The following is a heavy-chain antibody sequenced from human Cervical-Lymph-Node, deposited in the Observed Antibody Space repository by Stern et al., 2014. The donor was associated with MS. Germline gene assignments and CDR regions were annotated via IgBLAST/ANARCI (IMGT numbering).Heavy chain of an antibody. CDR3: ARVPLVVLVPTRGDAFDI. D-gene: IGHD2-21*01. Sequence: VQLVESGAEVRKPGSSVGVSCKTSGGTFSSYTISWVRQVPGQGLEWMGRIIPMYDIANYAQKFQGRVTITADKSTSTAYMELSSLRSEDTAVYYCARVPLVVLVPTRGDAFDIWGQGTMVTVSS. V-gene: IGHV1-69*09. CDR2: IIPMYDIA. J-gene: IGHJ3*02. CDR1: GGTFSSYT.